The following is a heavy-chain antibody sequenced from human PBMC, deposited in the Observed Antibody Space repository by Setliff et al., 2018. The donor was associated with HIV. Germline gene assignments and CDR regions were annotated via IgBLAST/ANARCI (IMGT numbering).Heavy chain of an antibody. J-gene: IGHJ4*02. CDR1: GGSISPYY. Sequence: PSETLSLTCTVSGGSISPYYWGWIRQPPGGGLEWIATIYHTRNTFYNPSLNSRIALSVDTSKSHFSLTLRSVTAADTAVYYCLRHDPEGTSSFGDLSSLSHFESWGQGALVTVSS. D-gene: IGHD3-10*01. CDR3: LRHDPEGTSSFGDLSSLSHFES. V-gene: IGHV4-39*01. CDR2: IYHTRNT.